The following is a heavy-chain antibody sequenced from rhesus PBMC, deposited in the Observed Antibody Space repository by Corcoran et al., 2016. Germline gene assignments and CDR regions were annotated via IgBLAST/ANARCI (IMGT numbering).Heavy chain of an antibody. J-gene: IGHJ3*01. CDR3: ARVGAGQSDAFDF. CDR2: INGNRGST. D-gene: IGHD6-13*01. CDR1: GGSIDSTW. Sequence: QVQLQESGPGLVKPSETLSLTCAVSGGSIDSTWWSWIRQPPGKGLEWIGEINGNRGSTNYNPSLKGRVTLAKDAPATRFSLKLSSVTAADTAVYSCARVGAGQSDAFDFWGQGRRVTVSS. V-gene: IGHV4-80*01.